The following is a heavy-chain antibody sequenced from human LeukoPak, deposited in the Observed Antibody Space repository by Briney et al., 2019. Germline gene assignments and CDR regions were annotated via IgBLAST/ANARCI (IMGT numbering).Heavy chain of an antibody. CDR1: GGTFSSYA. D-gene: IGHD6-19*01. CDR3: AREDRYSSGWCDY. Sequence: ASVKVSCKASGGTFSSYAISWVRQAPGQGLEWMGIINPSGGSTCYAPQFQGRVTITRDTSKSTVYMELSSLRSEDTAVYYCAREDRYSSGWCDYWGQGTLVTVSS. CDR2: INPSGGST. V-gene: IGHV1-46*01. J-gene: IGHJ4*02.